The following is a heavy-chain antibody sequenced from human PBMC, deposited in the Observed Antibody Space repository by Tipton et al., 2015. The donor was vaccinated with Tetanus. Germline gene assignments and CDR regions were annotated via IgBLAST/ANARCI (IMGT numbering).Heavy chain of an antibody. CDR3: ARDRGLTTGGGIGMDV. D-gene: IGHD4-17*01. CDR2: IFYSGNT. CDR1: GGSISTYY. V-gene: IGHV4-59*12. Sequence: TLSLTCTVSGGSISTYYWSWIRQPPGKGLEWIGYIFYSGNTNYNPSLKTRVTISVDTSKNQFSLKLSSVTVADTAVYYCARDRGLTTGGGIGMDVWGQGTTVTVSS. J-gene: IGHJ6*02.